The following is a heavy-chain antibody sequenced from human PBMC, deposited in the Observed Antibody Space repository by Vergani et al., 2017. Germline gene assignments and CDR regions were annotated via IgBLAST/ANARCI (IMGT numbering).Heavy chain of an antibody. CDR2: IIPIFGTA. D-gene: IGHD2-21*02. V-gene: IGHV1-69*01. CDR1: GGTFSSYA. Sequence: QVQLVQSGAEVKKLGSSVKVSCKASGGTFSSYAISWVRQAPGQGLEWMGGIIPIFGTANYAQKFQGRVTITADESTSTAYMELSSLRSEDTAVYYCARALLKVCGGDCYADYWGQGTLVTVSS. CDR3: ARALLKVCGGDCYADY. J-gene: IGHJ4*02.